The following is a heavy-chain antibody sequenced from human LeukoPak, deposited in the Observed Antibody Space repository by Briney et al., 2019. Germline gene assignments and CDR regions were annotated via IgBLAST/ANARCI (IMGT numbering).Heavy chain of an antibody. CDR2: ISGSGANT. J-gene: IGHJ4*02. CDR3: APLETT. CDR1: GFTFRSYA. D-gene: IGHD4-17*01. Sequence: GGSLRLSCAASGFTFRSYAMSWVRQAPGKGLEWVSGISGSGANTFYADSVKGRFTISRDNSKKTLYLQMNGLTDGDTAVYYCAPLETTWGQGTLVTVSS. V-gene: IGHV3-23*01.